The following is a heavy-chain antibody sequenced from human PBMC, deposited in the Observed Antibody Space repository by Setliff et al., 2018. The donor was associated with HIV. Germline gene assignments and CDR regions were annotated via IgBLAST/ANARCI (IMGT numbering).Heavy chain of an antibody. CDR2: INHSGST. Sequence: KPSETLSLTCAVYNGSFSGYYWTWIRQPPGKGLEWIGEINHSGSTNYSPSLKSRVTISVDASRNQFSLRLSSVTAADTAVYYCAAWGPRYSYAPYFFDSWGQGTRVTVPQ. CDR3: AAWGPRYSYAPYFFDS. V-gene: IGHV4-34*01. CDR1: NGSFSGYY. J-gene: IGHJ4*02. D-gene: IGHD5-18*01.